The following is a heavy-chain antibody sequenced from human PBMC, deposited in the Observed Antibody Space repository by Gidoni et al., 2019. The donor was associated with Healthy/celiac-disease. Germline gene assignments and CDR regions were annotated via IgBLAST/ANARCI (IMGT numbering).Heavy chain of an antibody. CDR3: ARIGGIVVVPASRRGYFDL. CDR1: CVSFSGYY. Sequence: QVQLQQWGAGLLKPSETLSLTCAVYCVSFSGYYWSWIRQPPGKGLEWIGEINHSGNTNYNPSLKSRVTISIDTSKNQFSLKLSSVTAADTAVYYCARIGGIVVVPASRRGYFDLWGRGTLVTVSS. J-gene: IGHJ2*01. D-gene: IGHD2-2*01. CDR2: INHSGNT. V-gene: IGHV4-34*01.